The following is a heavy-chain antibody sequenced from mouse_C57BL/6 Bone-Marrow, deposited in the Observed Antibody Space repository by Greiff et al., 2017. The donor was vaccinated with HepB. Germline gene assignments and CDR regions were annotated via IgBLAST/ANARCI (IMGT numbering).Heavy chain of an antibody. D-gene: IGHD2-4*01. J-gene: IGHJ3*01. CDR2: INPYNGGT. CDR3: LYDYRTFFAY. Sequence: VQLQQSGPVLVKPGASVKMSCKASGYTFTDYYMNWVKQSHGKSLEWIGVINPYNGGTSYNQKFKGKATLTVDKSSSTAYMELNSLTSEDSAVYYCLYDYRTFFAYWGQGTLVTVSA. CDR1: GYTFTDYY. V-gene: IGHV1-19*01.